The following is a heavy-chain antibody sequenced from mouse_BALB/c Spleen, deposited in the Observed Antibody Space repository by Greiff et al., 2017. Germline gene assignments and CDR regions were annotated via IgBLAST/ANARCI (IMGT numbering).Heavy chain of an antibody. CDR3: AREVYGSYGGVAY. Sequence: EVQLPQSGAELVKPGASVKLSCTASGFNLKDTYMHWVKQRPEQGLEWIVRIDPANGNTKYDPKFQSKATIPADTSSNTAYLQLSSLTAEDTAVYYCAREVYGSYGGVAYWGQGTTLT. CDR2: IDPANGNT. V-gene: IGHV14-3*02. J-gene: IGHJ2*01. CDR1: GFNLKDTY. D-gene: IGHD2-1*01.